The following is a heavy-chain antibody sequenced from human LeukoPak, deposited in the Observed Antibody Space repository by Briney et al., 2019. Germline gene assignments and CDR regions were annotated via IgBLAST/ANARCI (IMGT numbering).Heavy chain of an antibody. Sequence: PGGSLRLSSAASGFTFSSYGMHWVRQAPGKGLEWVSSISSSSSYIYYADSVKGRFTISRDNAKNSLYLQMNSLRAEDTAVYYCARDRGIAAAGTVIFDYWGQGTLVTVSS. D-gene: IGHD6-13*01. CDR2: ISSSSSYI. CDR3: ARDRGIAAAGTVIFDY. CDR1: GFTFSSYG. J-gene: IGHJ4*02. V-gene: IGHV3-21*01.